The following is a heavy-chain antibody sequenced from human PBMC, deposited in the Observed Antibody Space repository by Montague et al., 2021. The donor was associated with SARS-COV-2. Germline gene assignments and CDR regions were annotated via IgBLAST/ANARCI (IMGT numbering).Heavy chain of an antibody. CDR3: ARHPLGYCISTSCYVG. D-gene: IGHD2-2*01. CDR2: IYYSGST. V-gene: IGHV4-59*08. Sequence: SETLSLTCTVSGGSISSYYWSWIRQPPGKGLEWIGYIYYSGSTNYNPSLKSRVTISVDTSKNQFSLKLSSVTAADTAVYYCARHPLGYCISTSCYVGWGQGTLVTVSS. J-gene: IGHJ4*02. CDR1: GGSISSYY.